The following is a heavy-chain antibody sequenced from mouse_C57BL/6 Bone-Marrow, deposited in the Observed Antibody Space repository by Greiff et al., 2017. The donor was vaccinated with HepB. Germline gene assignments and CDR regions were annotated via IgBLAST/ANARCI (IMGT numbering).Heavy chain of an antibody. CDR3: TPSYYYGSSYPYYFDY. CDR2: IDPEDGDT. V-gene: IGHV14-1*01. J-gene: IGHJ2*01. Sequence: EVQLQQSGAELVRPGASVKLSCTASGFNIKDYYMHWVKQRPEQGLEWIGRIDPEDGDTEYAPKFQGKATMTADTSSNTAYLQLSSLTSEDTAVYYCTPSYYYGSSYPYYFDYWGQGTTLTVSS. D-gene: IGHD1-1*01. CDR1: GFNIKDYY.